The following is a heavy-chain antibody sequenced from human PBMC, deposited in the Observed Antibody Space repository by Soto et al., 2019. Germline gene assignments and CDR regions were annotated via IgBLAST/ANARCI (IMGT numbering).Heavy chain of an antibody. J-gene: IGHJ5*02. V-gene: IGHV4-34*01. D-gene: IGHD6-19*01. CDR1: GGSFSGYY. CDR3: ARPSSGWQNWFDP. Sequence: TSETLSLTCAVYGGSFSGYYWTWIRQPPGTGLEWIGKINHSGSTNYNPSLKSRVTISVDTSKNSLYLQMNSLRDEDTAVYYCARPSSGWQNWFDPWGQGTLVTVSS. CDR2: INHSGST.